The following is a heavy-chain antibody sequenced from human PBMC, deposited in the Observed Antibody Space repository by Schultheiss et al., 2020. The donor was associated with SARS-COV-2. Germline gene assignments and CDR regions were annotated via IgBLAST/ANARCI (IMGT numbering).Heavy chain of an antibody. CDR3: ARGISSGTMDV. CDR2: ISYDGSNK. D-gene: IGHD3-10*01. CDR1: GFTFSSYS. V-gene: IGHV3-30*03. J-gene: IGHJ6*02. Sequence: GGSLRLSCAASGFTFSSYSMNWVRQAPGKGLEWVAVISYDGSNKYYADSVKGRFTISRDNSKNTLYLQMNSLRAGDTAVYYCARGISSGTMDVWGQGTTVTVSS.